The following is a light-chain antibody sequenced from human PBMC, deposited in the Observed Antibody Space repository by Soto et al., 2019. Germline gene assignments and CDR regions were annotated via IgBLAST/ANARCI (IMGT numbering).Light chain of an antibody. V-gene: IGKV1-5*03. CDR2: KAS. CDR3: QQYDSYSLT. Sequence: DVQMTQSPSTLSASVGDTITIICRASQSVSSGVAWYQQKPGKAPKLLIYKASSLESGIPSRFSGSGSGTEFTLTITSLQPDDFATYYCQQYDSYSLTFGPGTTVDIK. CDR1: QSVSSG. J-gene: IGKJ3*01.